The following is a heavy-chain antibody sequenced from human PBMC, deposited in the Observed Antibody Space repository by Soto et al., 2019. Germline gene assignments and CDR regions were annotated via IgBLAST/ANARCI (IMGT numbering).Heavy chain of an antibody. CDR2: ISYDGSNK. D-gene: IGHD3-22*01. V-gene: IGHV3-30*18. J-gene: IGHJ1*01. CDR1: GFTFCSYG. CDR3: AKDRYDSSGYTAEYFQH. Sequence: GGSPRLSCAASGFTFCSYGMHWVRQDPGKGLEWVAVISYDGSNKYYADSVKGRFTISRDNSKNTLYLQMNSLRAEDTAVYYCAKDRYDSSGYTAEYFQHWCQGTLVTVSS.